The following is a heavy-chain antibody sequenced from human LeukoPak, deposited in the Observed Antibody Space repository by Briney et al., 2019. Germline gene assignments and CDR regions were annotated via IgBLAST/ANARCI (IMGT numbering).Heavy chain of an antibody. CDR3: ARPNGDYYNWFDP. CDR1: GYTFNGYS. D-gene: IGHD4-17*01. CDR2: INPNSGDT. Sequence: ASVMVSCKASGYTFNGYSIYLVRQAPGQGVEWMGWINPNSGDTNFAQKFQDRVTLTRDTSISTAYMELTNLRSDDTAVYYCARPNGDYYNWFDPWGQGTLVTVSS. J-gene: IGHJ5*02. V-gene: IGHV1-2*02.